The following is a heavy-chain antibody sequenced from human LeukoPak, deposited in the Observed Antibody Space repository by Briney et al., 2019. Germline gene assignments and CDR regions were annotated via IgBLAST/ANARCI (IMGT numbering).Heavy chain of an antibody. D-gene: IGHD3-22*01. Sequence: PGGSLRLSCAASGFTFSSYAMSWVRQAPGKGLEWVSAISGSGGRTYYTDSVKGRFTISRDNSKNSLYLQMNSPRAEDTAVYYCARVRRIDYYDSSGYLDYWGQGTLVTVSS. CDR3: ARVRRIDYYDSSGYLDY. CDR2: ISGSGGRT. V-gene: IGHV3-23*01. J-gene: IGHJ4*02. CDR1: GFTFSSYA.